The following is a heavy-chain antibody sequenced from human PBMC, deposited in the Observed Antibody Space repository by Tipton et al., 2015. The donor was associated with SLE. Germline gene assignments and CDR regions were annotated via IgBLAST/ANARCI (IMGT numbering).Heavy chain of an antibody. Sequence: SLRLSCAASGFTFSSYAMSWVRQAPGKGLEWVSAISGSGGSTYYADSVKGRFTISRDNSKNTLYLQMNSLRAEDTAVYYCAKDGVPGDYYYYGMDVWGQGTTVTVSS. CDR1: GFTFSSYA. CDR3: AKDGVPGDYYYYGMDV. D-gene: IGHD3-10*01. CDR2: ISGSGGST. J-gene: IGHJ6*02. V-gene: IGHV3-23*01.